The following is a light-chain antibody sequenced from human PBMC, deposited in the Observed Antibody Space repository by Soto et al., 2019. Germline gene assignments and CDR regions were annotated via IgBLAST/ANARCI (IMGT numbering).Light chain of an antibody. CDR3: GAWDSSLTAGV. V-gene: IGLV1-51*01. Sequence: QSVLTQPPSVSAAPGQKVTISCSGSSSNIGNDYVSWFQQFPGAAPKLLIYHSHKRHSAVPDRFSGSTSGASATLGITGLQTGDEAVYYCGAWDSSLTAGVFGGGTKVTVL. J-gene: IGLJ3*02. CDR2: HSH. CDR1: SSNIGNDY.